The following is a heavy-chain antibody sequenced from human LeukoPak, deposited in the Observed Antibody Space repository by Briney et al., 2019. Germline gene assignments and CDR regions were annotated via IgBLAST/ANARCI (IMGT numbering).Heavy chain of an antibody. Sequence: GGSLRLSCAASGFTFSSYGMHWVRQAPGKGLEWVAVISYDGSNNYYADSVKGRFTISSENSKNTLYLQMNSLRAKDTAVYYCAKDVRLYYGTAGTVDYWGQGTLVTVSS. D-gene: IGHD3-10*01. CDR1: GFTFSSYG. J-gene: IGHJ4*02. V-gene: IGHV3-30*18. CDR2: ISYDGSNN. CDR3: AKDVRLYYGTAGTVDY.